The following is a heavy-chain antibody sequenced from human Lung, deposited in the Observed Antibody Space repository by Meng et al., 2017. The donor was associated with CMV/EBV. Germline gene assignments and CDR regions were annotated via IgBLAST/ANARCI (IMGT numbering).Heavy chain of an antibody. CDR3: AKDSKQNYFDY. CDR1: GFTLSNYA. J-gene: IGHJ4*02. CDR2: IYGGDSST. Sequence: GEXXKISCAASGFTLSNYAMSWVRQAPGKGLEWVSVIYGGDSSTHYADSVKGRFTISRDNSKNTLYLQMNSLRAEDTAVYYCAKDSKQNYFDYWGQGTLVTVSS. D-gene: IGHD4-11*01. V-gene: IGHV3-23*03.